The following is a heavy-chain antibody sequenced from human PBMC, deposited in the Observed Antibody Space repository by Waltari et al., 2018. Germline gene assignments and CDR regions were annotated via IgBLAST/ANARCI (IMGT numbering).Heavy chain of an antibody. CDR1: GFTFSSYA. CDR2: ISYDGSNK. V-gene: IGHV3-30*01. CDR3: ARDLGGDFWSGYYSGYYYYGMDV. J-gene: IGHJ6*02. D-gene: IGHD3-3*01. Sequence: QVQLVESGGGVVQPGRSLRLSCAASGFTFSSYAMHWVRQAPGKGLEWVAVISYDGSNKYYADSVKGRFTISSDNSKNTLYLQMNSLRAEDTAVYYCARDLGGDFWSGYYSGYYYYGMDVWGQGTTVTVSS.